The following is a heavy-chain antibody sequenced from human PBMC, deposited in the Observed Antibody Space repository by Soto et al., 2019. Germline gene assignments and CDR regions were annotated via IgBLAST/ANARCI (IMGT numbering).Heavy chain of an antibody. CDR1: GGTFSSYA. V-gene: IGHV1-69*01. Sequence: QVQLVQSGAEVKKPGSSVKVSCKASGGTFSSYAISWVRQAPGQGLEWMGGIIPIFGTANYAQKFQGRVTITADESTSTAYMELSSLRSEDTAVYYCARRTVSTPSDYYYYGMDVWGQGTTVTVSS. CDR3: ARRTVSTPSDYYYYGMDV. J-gene: IGHJ6*02. D-gene: IGHD4-4*01. CDR2: IIPIFGTA.